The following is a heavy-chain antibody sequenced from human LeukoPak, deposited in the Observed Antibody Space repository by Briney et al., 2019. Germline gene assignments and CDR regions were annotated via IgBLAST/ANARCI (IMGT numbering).Heavy chain of an antibody. V-gene: IGHV4-59*08. CDR2: IYYSGST. CDR3: ARVEVKGYYFDY. Sequence: SETLSLTCTVSGGSINGYYWSWIRQPPGKGLEWIGYIYYSGSTNYNPSLKSRVTISVDTSKNQFSLKLSSVTAADTAVYYCARVEVKGYYFDYWGQGTLVTVSS. D-gene: IGHD5-24*01. J-gene: IGHJ4*02. CDR1: GGSINGYY.